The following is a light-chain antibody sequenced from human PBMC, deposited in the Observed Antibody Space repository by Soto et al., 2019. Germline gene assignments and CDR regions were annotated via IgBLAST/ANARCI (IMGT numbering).Light chain of an antibody. CDR1: SGSIASNF. CDR2: QDN. CDR3: QSYDESSHV. J-gene: IGLJ1*01. V-gene: IGLV6-57*01. Sequence: NFMLTQPHSVSESPGKTVTISCTRSSGSIASNFVQWSQQRPGSSPTTVIYQDNQRPSGVPHRFSGSIDRSSNSASLTISGLRTEDEADYYCQSYDESSHVFGTGTMLTVL.